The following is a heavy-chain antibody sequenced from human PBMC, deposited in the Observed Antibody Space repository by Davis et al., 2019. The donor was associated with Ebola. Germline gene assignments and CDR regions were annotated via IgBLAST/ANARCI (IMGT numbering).Heavy chain of an antibody. CDR3: ARGWLRTGLDY. Sequence: HSQTLSLTCAISGDSVSTAGWNWIRHSPSRGLEWLGRTYYKSKWYNDYAASVKSRITINPDTSKNQFSLQLTSVTPEDTALYYCARGWLRTGLDYWGQGTLVTVSS. CDR2: TYYKSKWYN. J-gene: IGHJ4*02. D-gene: IGHD5-12*01. CDR1: GDSVSTAG. V-gene: IGHV6-1*01.